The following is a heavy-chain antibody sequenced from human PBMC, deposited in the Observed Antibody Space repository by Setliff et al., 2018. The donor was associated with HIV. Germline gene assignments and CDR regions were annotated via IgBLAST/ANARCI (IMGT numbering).Heavy chain of an antibody. CDR1: GFTFDDYG. CDR2: INWNGVST. J-gene: IGHJ4*02. V-gene: IGHV3-20*04. D-gene: IGHD3-16*02. CDR3: ARDAFNKWLRSGELSSPADY. Sequence: LRLSCAASGFTFDDYGMSWVRQAPGKGLEWVSAINWNGVSTAYGDSVRGWFTISRDSAKNSLYLQMNSLRAEDTALYYCARDAFNKWLRSGELSSPADYWGQGTLVTVSS.